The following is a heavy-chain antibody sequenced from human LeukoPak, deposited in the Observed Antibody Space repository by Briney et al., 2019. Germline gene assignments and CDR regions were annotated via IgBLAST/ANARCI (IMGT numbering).Heavy chain of an antibody. J-gene: IGHJ4*02. CDR3: ARPDEDRGYSYGYNY. D-gene: IGHD5-18*01. Sequence: SVTVSCTASGGTFSSYAISWVRQAPGQGLEWMGGIIPIFGTANYAQKFQGRVTITADESTSTAYMELSSLRSEDTAVYYCARPDEDRGYSYGYNYWGQGTLVTVSS. CDR1: GGTFSSYA. V-gene: IGHV1-69*13. CDR2: IIPIFGTA.